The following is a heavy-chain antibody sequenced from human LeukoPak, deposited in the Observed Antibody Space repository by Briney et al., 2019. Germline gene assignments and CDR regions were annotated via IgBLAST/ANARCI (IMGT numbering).Heavy chain of an antibody. CDR3: AKDTSIGKYCTSGVCSPFDY. D-gene: IGHD2-8*01. CDR1: GFTFSSYA. V-gene: IGHV3-23*01. J-gene: IGHJ4*02. Sequence: GGSLRLSCAAPGFTFSSYAMSWVRQAPGKGREWVSAISDRGDYTYYADSVKGRFTISRDNSKNTLYLHVNSLRAEDTAVYYCAKDTSIGKYCTSGVCSPFDYWGQGTLVTISS. CDR2: ISDRGDYT.